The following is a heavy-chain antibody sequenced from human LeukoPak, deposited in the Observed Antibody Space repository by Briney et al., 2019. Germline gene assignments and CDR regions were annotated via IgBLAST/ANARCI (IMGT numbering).Heavy chain of an antibody. J-gene: IGHJ4*02. CDR3: AKGGY. V-gene: IGHV3-7*01. Sequence: QTGGSLRLSCAASGFSFSRVWMSWVRQAPGKGPEWVASIKLDGSGKYYVDSVKGRFTISRDNAKNSLYLQMNTLRAEDTAVYYCAKGGYWGQGTLVTVSS. CDR2: IKLDGSGK. CDR1: GFSFSRVW. D-gene: IGHD3-16*01.